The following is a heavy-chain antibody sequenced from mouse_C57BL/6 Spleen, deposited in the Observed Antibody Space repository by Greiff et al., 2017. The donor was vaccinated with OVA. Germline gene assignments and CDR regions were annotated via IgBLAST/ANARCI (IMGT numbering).Heavy chain of an antibody. CDR2: IDPSDSYT. CDR3: ARGSSRSFYAGDY. Sequence: QVQLQQSGAELVMPGASVKLSCKASGYTFTSYWMHWVKQRPGQGLEWIGEIDPSDSYTNYNQKFKGKSTLTVDKSSSTAYMQLSSLTSEDSAVYYCARGSSRSFYAGDYWGQGTSVTVSS. CDR1: GYTFTSYW. J-gene: IGHJ4*01. V-gene: IGHV1-69*01. D-gene: IGHD1-1*01.